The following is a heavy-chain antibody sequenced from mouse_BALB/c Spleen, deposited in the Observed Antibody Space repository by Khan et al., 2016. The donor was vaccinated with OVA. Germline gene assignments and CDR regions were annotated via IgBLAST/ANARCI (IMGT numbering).Heavy chain of an antibody. CDR1: GYSITSGYA. CDR3: ARGNYYGYYFDY. CDR2: ISYSGVT. J-gene: IGHJ2*01. D-gene: IGHD1-1*01. Sequence: EVELVESGPGLVKPSQSLSLTCTVTGYSITSGYAWNWIRQFPGNKLEWMGYISYSGVTSYTPSLKSRISITRDTSKNQFFLQLTSVTTEDTATYYCARGNYYGYYFDYWDQGTTLTVSS. V-gene: IGHV3-2*02.